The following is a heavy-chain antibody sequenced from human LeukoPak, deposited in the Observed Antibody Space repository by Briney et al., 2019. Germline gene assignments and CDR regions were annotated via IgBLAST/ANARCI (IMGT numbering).Heavy chain of an antibody. Sequence: GGSLCLSSAAPVFTSSGNTVSWVRQAPGKGLGWVSAIIGSGGSTYYADSVKRRFTISRDNSKTTLYLQMNSLRAEDTAVYYCARESGKQLYYYYGMDVWGQGTTVTVSS. CDR1: VFTSSGNT. CDR2: IIGSGGST. J-gene: IGHJ6*02. CDR3: ARESGKQLYYYYGMDV. D-gene: IGHD6-13*01. V-gene: IGHV3-23*01.